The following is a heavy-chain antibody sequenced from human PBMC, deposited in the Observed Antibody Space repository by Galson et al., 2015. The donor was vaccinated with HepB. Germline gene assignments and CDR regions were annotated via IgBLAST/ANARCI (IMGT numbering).Heavy chain of an antibody. CDR2: ISPYTGNT. Sequence: SVKVSCKASGYTFSNYGINWVRQAPGQGLEWMGWISPYTGNTDYAQKVQDRVTMTTDTSTSTAYMELRSLRSGDTAVYYCARSSGSYSNYFDYWGQGTLVTVSS. J-gene: IGHJ4*02. CDR1: GYTFSNYG. V-gene: IGHV1-18*04. D-gene: IGHD3-10*01. CDR3: ARSSGSYSNYFDY.